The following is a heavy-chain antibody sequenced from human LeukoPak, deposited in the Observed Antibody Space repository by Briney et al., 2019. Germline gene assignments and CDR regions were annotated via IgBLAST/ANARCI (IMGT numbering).Heavy chain of an antibody. Sequence: DSVKVSCKTSGYSFTSYGISWVRQAPRQGLEWMGWISAYNSAAKYAQKLQGRVTMTTDTSTSTVYMELRRLRADDTAVYYCARDSSSSINWFDRWGQGALVTVSS. CDR2: ISAYNSAA. CDR1: GYSFTSYG. V-gene: IGHV1-18*01. CDR3: ARDSSSSINWFDR. D-gene: IGHD6-6*01. J-gene: IGHJ5*02.